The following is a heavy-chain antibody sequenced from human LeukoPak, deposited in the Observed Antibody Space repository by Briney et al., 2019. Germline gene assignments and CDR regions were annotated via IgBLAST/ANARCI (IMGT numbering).Heavy chain of an antibody. V-gene: IGHV3-21*01. CDR2: ISRSSSYI. J-gene: IGHJ3*02. CDR3: ARDPIAVAGGDAFDI. D-gene: IGHD6-19*01. CDR1: GFTFSSYS. Sequence: GGSLRLSCAASGFTFSSYSMNWVRQAPGKGLEWVSSISRSSSYIYYADSVKGRFTISRDNAKNSLYLQMNSLRAEDTAVYYCARDPIAVAGGDAFDIWGQGTMVTVSS.